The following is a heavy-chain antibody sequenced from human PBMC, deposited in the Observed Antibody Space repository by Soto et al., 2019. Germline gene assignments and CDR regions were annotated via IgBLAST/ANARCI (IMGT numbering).Heavy chain of an antibody. Sequence: PSETLSLTCAVYGGSFSGYYWSWIRQPPGKGLEWIGEINHRRNTNYNPSLKSRVTISVDTSKNQFSLKLSSVTAADTAVYYCARGVYNTVFGVVSLDYWDQGTLVTVSS. CDR1: GGSFSGYY. D-gene: IGHD3-3*01. CDR3: ARGVYNTVFGVVSLDY. V-gene: IGHV4-34*01. J-gene: IGHJ4*02. CDR2: INHRRNT.